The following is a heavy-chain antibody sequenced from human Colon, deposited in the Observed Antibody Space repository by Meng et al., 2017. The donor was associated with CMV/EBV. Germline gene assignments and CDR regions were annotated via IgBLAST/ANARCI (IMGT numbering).Heavy chain of an antibody. CDR1: GYTFTSYD. Sequence: ASVKVSCKASGYTFTSYDIYWVRQATGQGLEWMGWMNPKSGNSGYAQKFQGRVTITRNTAISTAYLELSSLRSEDTAVYYCARSPEYDNSRFDPWGQGTLVTVSS. J-gene: IGHJ5*02. V-gene: IGHV1-8*03. CDR2: MNPKSGNS. D-gene: IGHD5-24*01. CDR3: ARSPEYDNSRFDP.